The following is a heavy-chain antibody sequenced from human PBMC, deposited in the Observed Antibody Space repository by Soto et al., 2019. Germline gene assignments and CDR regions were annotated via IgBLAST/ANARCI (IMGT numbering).Heavy chain of an antibody. CDR3: ARGNVANYFEP. D-gene: IGHD1-7*01. Sequence: PGESLKISCKGSGYTFTSYWIGWVRQMPGKGLEWMGIIYPGDSDTRYSPSFRGQVTISVDKSISTAYLQWSSLKASDAAVYYCARGNVANYFEPWGQGTLVTVSS. CDR1: GYTFTSYW. J-gene: IGHJ5*02. V-gene: IGHV5-51*01. CDR2: IYPGDSDT.